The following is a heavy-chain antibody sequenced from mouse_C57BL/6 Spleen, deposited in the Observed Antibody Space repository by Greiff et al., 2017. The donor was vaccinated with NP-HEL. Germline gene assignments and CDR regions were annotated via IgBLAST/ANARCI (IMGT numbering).Heavy chain of an antibody. Sequence: EVKLMESGGGLVKPGGSLKLSCAASGFTFSDYGMHWVRQAPEKGLEWVAYISSGSSTIYYADTVKGRFTISRDNAKNTLFLQMTSLRSEDTAMYYCARLDSSGYVYAMDYWGQGTSVTVSS. CDR3: ARLDSSGYVYAMDY. J-gene: IGHJ4*01. V-gene: IGHV5-17*01. CDR2: ISSGSSTI. CDR1: GFTFSDYG. D-gene: IGHD3-2*02.